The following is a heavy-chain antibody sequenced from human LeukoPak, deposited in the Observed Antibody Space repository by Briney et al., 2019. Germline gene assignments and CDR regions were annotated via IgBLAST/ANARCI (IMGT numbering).Heavy chain of an antibody. CDR2: IIPIFGTA. D-gene: IGHD1-1*01. V-gene: IGHV1-69*06. J-gene: IGHJ4*02. CDR3: ARDLSGDVLTAPFDY. CDR1: GGTFSSYA. Sequence: SVKVSCKASGGTFSSYAISWVRQAPGQGLERMGGIIPIFGTANYAQKFQGRVTITADKSTSTAYMELSSLRSEDTAVYYCARDLSGDVLTAPFDYWGQGTLVTVSP.